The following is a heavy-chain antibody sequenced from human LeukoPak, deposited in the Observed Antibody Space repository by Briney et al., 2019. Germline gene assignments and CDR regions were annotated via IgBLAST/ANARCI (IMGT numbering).Heavy chain of an antibody. D-gene: IGHD4-17*01. CDR3: ARAQGTTVTTFDY. CDR2: ISYDGSNK. V-gene: IGHV3-30-3*01. CDR1: GFTFSSYA. Sequence: PGRSLRLSCAASGFTFSSYAMHWVRQAPGKGLEWVAVISYDGSNKYYADSVKGRFTISRDNSKNTLYLQMNSLRAEDTAVYYCARAQGTTVTTFDYWGQGTLVTVSS. J-gene: IGHJ4*02.